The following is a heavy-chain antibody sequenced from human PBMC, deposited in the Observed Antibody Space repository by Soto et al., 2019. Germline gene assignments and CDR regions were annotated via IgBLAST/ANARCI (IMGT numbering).Heavy chain of an antibody. Sequence: QVQLVQSGAEVKKPGSSVKVSCKASGGTFSSYTISWVRQAPGQGLEWMGRIIPILGIANYAQKFQGRVKITADKSTSTAYMELSSLRSEDTAVYYCARDEGSSSWYEGGLNWGQGTLVTVSS. V-gene: IGHV1-69*08. CDR1: GGTFSSYT. J-gene: IGHJ4*02. CDR2: IIPILGIA. D-gene: IGHD6-13*01. CDR3: ARDEGSSSWYEGGLN.